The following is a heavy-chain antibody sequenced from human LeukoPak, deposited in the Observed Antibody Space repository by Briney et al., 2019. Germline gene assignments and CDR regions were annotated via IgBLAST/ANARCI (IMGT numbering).Heavy chain of an antibody. D-gene: IGHD1-20*01. Sequence: GGSLRLSCAASGFTVSSNYMSWARQAPGKGLEWVSVIYSGGSTYYADSVKGRFTISRDNSKNTLYLQMNSLRAEDTAVYYCARASLTGEMDYWGQGTLVTVSS. J-gene: IGHJ4*02. CDR3: ARASLTGEMDY. V-gene: IGHV3-66*02. CDR1: GFTVSSNY. CDR2: IYSGGST.